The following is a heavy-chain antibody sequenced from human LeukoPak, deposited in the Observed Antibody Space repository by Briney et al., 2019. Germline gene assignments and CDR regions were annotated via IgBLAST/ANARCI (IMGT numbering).Heavy chain of an antibody. J-gene: IGHJ6*03. Sequence: PGRSLRLSCVTSGFTFSHYGMHRVRQLPGKGLEWVAAISFDAEGDYHVDSVKGRFTISRDNSKNTLYLQMNSLRVEDTAVYYCAKDGGIWYDSEGNYLMRSYMDVWGKGTTVTVSS. CDR1: GFTFSHYG. D-gene: IGHD3-16*01. CDR2: ISFDAEGD. CDR3: AKDGGIWYDSEGNYLMRSYMDV. V-gene: IGHV3-30*18.